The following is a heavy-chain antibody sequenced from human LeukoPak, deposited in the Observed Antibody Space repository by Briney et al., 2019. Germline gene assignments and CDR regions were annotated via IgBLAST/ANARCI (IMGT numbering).Heavy chain of an antibody. Sequence: SDTLSLTCAVSGYSISSSNWWGWIRQPPGKGLEWIGYIYYSGSTYYNPSLKSRVTMSVDTSKNQFSLKLSSVTAVDTAVYYCARNPSYDSSRTDVWGQGTTVTVYS. D-gene: IGHD3-3*01. CDR1: GYSISSSNW. CDR2: IYYSGST. V-gene: IGHV4-28*01. J-gene: IGHJ6*02. CDR3: ARNPSYDSSRTDV.